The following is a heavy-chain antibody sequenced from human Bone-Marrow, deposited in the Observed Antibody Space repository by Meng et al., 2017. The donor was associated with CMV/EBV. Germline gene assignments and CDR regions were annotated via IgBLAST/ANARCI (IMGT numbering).Heavy chain of an antibody. CDR3: ARRGLLRYSSWYFDL. V-gene: IGHV4-34*01. J-gene: IGHJ2*01. CDR2: INHSGST. CDR1: GGSISGYY. Sequence: VPQQQWGVGLLKPPASLPLTCAVYGGSISGYYWIWFLRPPGKGLEWIGEINHSGSTNYNPSLKSRVTLTVDTYKNQFSLKLSSRTAADTAVYYCARRGLLRYSSWYFDLWGRGTLVTVSS. D-gene: IGHD3-9*01.